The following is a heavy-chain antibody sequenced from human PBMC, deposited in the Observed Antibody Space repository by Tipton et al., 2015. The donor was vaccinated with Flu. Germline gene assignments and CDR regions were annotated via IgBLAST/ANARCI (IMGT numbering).Heavy chain of an antibody. Sequence: TLSLTCTVSYQSITTSYFWGWIRQPPGGGLEWIGSLLHTGSTYYSPSFESRGTMSRDTSKNQFSLSLSSVTAADTAIYYCARSFYVSGILPFDFWGQGTPVTVSS. CDR2: LLHTGST. J-gene: IGHJ4*02. V-gene: IGHV4-38-2*02. D-gene: IGHD3-16*01. CDR1: YQSITTSYF. CDR3: ARSFYVSGILPFDF.